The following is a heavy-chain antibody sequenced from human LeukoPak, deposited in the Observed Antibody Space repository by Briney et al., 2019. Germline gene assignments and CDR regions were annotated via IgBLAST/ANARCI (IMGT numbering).Heavy chain of an antibody. CDR2: ISYDGSNK. CDR1: GFTFSSYG. V-gene: IGHV3-30*18. CDR3: AKDQTRAVVVPAAMNY. D-gene: IGHD2-2*01. J-gene: IGHJ4*02. Sequence: GGSLRLSCAASGFTFSSYGMHWVRQAPGKGLEWVAVISYDGSNKYYADSVKGRFTISRDNSKNTLYLQMNSLRAEDTAVYYCAKDQTRAVVVPAAMNYWGQGTLVTVSS.